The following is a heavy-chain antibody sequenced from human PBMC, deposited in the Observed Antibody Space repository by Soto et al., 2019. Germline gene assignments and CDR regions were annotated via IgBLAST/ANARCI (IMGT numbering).Heavy chain of an antibody. J-gene: IGHJ5*02. CDR1: GGTFSSYA. Sequence: QVQLVQSGAEVKKPGSSVNVSCKASGGTFSSYAISWVRQAPGQGLEWMGGIIPIFGTANYAQKFQGRVTITADESTSTAYMELSSLRSEDTAVYYCARLGTPYYSSSWGNWFDPWGQGTLVTVSS. CDR2: IIPIFGTA. CDR3: ARLGTPYYSSSWGNWFDP. D-gene: IGHD6-13*01. V-gene: IGHV1-69*01.